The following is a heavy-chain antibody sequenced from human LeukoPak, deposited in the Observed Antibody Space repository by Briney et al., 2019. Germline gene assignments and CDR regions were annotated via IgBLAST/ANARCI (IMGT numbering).Heavy chain of an antibody. V-gene: IGHV1-18*01. CDR1: GYTFTSYG. Sequence: ASVKVSCKASGYTFTSYGISWVRQAPGQGLEWMGWISAYNGNTNYAQKLQGRVTMTTDTSTSTAYMELRSLRPDDTAVYYCARDTKWELHDAFDIWGQGTMVTVSS. CDR3: ARDTKWELHDAFDI. D-gene: IGHD1-26*01. CDR2: ISAYNGNT. J-gene: IGHJ3*02.